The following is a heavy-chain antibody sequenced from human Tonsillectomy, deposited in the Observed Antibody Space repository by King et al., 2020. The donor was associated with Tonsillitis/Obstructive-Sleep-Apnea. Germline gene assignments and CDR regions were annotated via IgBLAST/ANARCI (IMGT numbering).Heavy chain of an antibody. CDR2: ISPYNGNT. CDR1: GYTFNRYG. D-gene: IGHD5-12*01. Sequence: VQLVESGAEVKKPGASVKVSCKASGYTFNRYGITWVRQAPGHGLEWMGWISPYNGNTNYAQKLQGRVTMTTDTSTSTAYMELRSLRSDDTAVYYCARGRGYSGYDWGVGHWYFDLWGRGTLVTVSS. V-gene: IGHV1-18*01. CDR3: ARGRGYSGYDWGVGHWYFDL. J-gene: IGHJ2*01.